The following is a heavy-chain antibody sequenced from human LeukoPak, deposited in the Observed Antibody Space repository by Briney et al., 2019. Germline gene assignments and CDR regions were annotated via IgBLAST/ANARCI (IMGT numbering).Heavy chain of an antibody. J-gene: IGHJ5*02. Sequence: SETLSITCTVSGGSISSYYWSWIRQPPGKGLEWIGYIYYSGSTNYNPSLKSRVTISVDTSKNQFSLKLSSVTAADTAVYYCARVRYYYGSGSCLNWFDPWGQGTLVTVSS. D-gene: IGHD3-10*01. V-gene: IGHV4-59*01. CDR3: ARVRYYYGSGSCLNWFDP. CDR1: GGSISSYY. CDR2: IYYSGST.